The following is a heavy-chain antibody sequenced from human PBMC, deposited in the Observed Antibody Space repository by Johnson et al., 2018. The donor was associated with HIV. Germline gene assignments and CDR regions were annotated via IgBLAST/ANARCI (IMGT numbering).Heavy chain of an antibody. D-gene: IGHD3-3*01. J-gene: IGHJ3*01. CDR2: IKQDGGEK. Sequence: VQLVESGGGLVQPGGSLRLSCAVSGFTFSSYWMSWVRQAPGRGLEWVANIKQDGGEKYYVDSVKGRFTISRDNAKNSLYLQMNSLRAEDTAVYYCARDGGLSIFGANDAFDFWGQGTMVTVSS. CDR3: ARDGGLSIFGANDAFDF. V-gene: IGHV3-7*05. CDR1: GFTFSSYW.